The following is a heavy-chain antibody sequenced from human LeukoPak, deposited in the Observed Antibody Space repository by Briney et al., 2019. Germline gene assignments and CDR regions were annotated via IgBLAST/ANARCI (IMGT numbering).Heavy chain of an antibody. Sequence: QPGGSLRLSCAASGLTFGSSAMSWVRQAPGKGPEWVSTFSRSGPDTYYADSVKGRFTIFRDNSKNTLYLQMNSLRAEDTAVYYCAKGSLGSWYYFDYWGQGTLVTVSS. CDR2: FSRSGPDT. CDR3: AKGSLGSWYYFDY. CDR1: GLTFGSSA. J-gene: IGHJ4*02. D-gene: IGHD6-13*01. V-gene: IGHV3-23*01.